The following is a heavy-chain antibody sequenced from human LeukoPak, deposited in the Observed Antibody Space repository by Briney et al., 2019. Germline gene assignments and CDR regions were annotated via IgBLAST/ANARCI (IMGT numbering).Heavy chain of an antibody. V-gene: IGHV4-34*01. CDR3: ARVAYRYVINDWSRTGLGAYPTKYYDHMDV. CDR1: GGSFSDYY. J-gene: IGHJ6*03. Sequence: SSETLSLTCAVYGGSFSDYYWSWIRQPPGKGLEWIGEINPSGSTNCSPSLKSRVTISVDKSKNQFSLKLSSVAAADTAVYFCARVAYRYVINDWSRTGLGAYPTKYYDHMDVWDKGTTVTVSS. CDR2: INPSGST. D-gene: IGHD5-18*01.